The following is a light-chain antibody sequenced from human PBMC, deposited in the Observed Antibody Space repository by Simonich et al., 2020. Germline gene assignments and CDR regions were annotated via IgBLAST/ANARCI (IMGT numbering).Light chain of an antibody. CDR3: YSTDSSGNHVV. CDR2: EDS. J-gene: IGLJ2*01. Sequence: SYELTQPSSVSVSPGQTARITCSGDVLAKKYARWFQQKPGQAPVLVIYEDSKRPSGIPERFSGSSSGTMATLTISGAQVEDEADYYCYSTDSSGNHVVFGGGTKLTVL. V-gene: IGLV3-10*01. CDR1: VLAKKY.